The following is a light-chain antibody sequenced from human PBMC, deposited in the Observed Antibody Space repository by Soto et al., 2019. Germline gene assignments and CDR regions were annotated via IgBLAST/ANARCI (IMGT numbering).Light chain of an antibody. Sequence: EIVLTQSPVTLSLSPGERATLSCRASQSVSSSYLAWYQQKPGQAPRLLIYGASTRAAGITDRFSGSGSGTDFTLTISRLEPEDFAVYYCQQYGTSLPFGQGTRLEIK. CDR3: QQYGTSLP. CDR2: GAS. J-gene: IGKJ5*01. V-gene: IGKV3-20*01. CDR1: QSVSSSY.